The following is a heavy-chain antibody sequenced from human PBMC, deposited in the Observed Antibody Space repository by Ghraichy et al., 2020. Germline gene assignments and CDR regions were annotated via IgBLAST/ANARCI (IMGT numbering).Heavy chain of an antibody. CDR3: ARDPGMPVAYYYMAV. CDR2: IKKDRSEK. J-gene: IGHJ6*03. V-gene: IGHV3-7*03. CDR1: EFTFSNYW. Sequence: GESLNISCAASEFTFSNYWMNWVRQAPGKGLEWVASIKKDRSEKHYVDSVKGRFTISRDNAENTLYLQMNNLRAEDTAVYFCARDPGMPVAYYYMAVWGKGTPVTVSS. D-gene: IGHD6-19*01.